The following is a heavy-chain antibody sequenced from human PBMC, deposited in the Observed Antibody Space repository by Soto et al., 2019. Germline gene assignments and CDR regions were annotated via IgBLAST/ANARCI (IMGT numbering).Heavy chain of an antibody. D-gene: IGHD2-2*01. CDR2: ISWNSGSI. CDR3: AKDARGRYCSSTSCYYYYYYYMDV. CDR1: GFTFDDYA. V-gene: IGHV3-9*01. Sequence: GGSLRLSCAASGFTFDDYAMHWVRQAPGKGLEWVSGISWNSGSIGYADSVKGRFTISRDNAKNSLYLQMNSLRAEDTALYYCAKDARGRYCSSTSCYYYYYYYMDVWGKGTTVTVSS. J-gene: IGHJ6*03.